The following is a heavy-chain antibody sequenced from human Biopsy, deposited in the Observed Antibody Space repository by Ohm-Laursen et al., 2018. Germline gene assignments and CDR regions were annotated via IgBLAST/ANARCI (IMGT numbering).Heavy chain of an antibody. CDR3: ANSDGRSGFDY. Sequence: FSVKVSCKASGGTFSSFPFNWVRQAPGQGLEWMGGILPLSGTTSFAQKFQGRVILTADGSTSTAYMELSSLISEDTAVYYCANSDGRSGFDYWGQGTLVTVSS. D-gene: IGHD2-15*01. CDR1: GGTFSSFP. J-gene: IGHJ4*02. V-gene: IGHV1-69*01. CDR2: ILPLSGTT.